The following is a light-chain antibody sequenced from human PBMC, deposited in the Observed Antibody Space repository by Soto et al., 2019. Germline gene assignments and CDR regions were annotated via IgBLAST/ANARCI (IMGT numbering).Light chain of an antibody. Sequence: DIQMTQSPSTLSASVGDRVAITCRASQSITTWLAWYQQKPGKAPTLLISDASNLQSGVPSRFSGSGSGTDFTLTINSLQPDDISTYYCHQYDSYPWTFGQGTKVEI. CDR1: QSITTW. J-gene: IGKJ1*01. CDR2: DAS. V-gene: IGKV1-5*01. CDR3: HQYDSYPWT.